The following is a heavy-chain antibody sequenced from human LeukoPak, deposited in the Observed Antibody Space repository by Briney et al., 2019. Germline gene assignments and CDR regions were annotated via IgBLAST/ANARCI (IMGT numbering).Heavy chain of an antibody. Sequence: GGSLRLSCAASGFTVNSNYMSWVRQAPGKGLELVSVLYSGGSTFYADSVKGRFTISRHNSENTLYLQMNSLRAEDTAVYYCAKGGHYSWFDPWGQGTLVIVSS. D-gene: IGHD1-26*01. J-gene: IGHJ5*02. CDR1: GFTVNSNY. CDR2: LYSGGST. V-gene: IGHV3-53*04. CDR3: AKGGHYSWFDP.